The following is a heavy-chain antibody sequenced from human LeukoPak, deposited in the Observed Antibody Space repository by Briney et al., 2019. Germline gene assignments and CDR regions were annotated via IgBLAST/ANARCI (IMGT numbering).Heavy chain of an antibody. J-gene: IGHJ6*02. CDR1: GFTFSRYS. CDR2: ISGSGGST. V-gene: IGHV3-23*01. Sequence: GGSLRLSCAASGFTFSRYSMTWVRQAPGKGLEWVSAISGSGGSTYYADSVKGRFTISRDNSKNTLYLQMNSLRAEDTAVYYCANGNPPDYYYGMDVWGQGTTVTVSS. CDR3: ANGNPPDYYYGMDV.